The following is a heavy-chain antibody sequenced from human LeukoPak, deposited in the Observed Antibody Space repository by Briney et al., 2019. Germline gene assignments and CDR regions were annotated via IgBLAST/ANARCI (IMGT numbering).Heavy chain of an antibody. CDR3: ARVGGGYIYGYIDC. CDR2: ITSRGSDI. J-gene: IGHJ4*02. CDR1: GFPFISYT. D-gene: IGHD5-18*01. V-gene: IGHV3-21*01. Sequence: GGSLRLSCAASGFPFISYTMNWVRQAPGKGLEWVSSITSRGSDIFYADSVKGRFTISRDSAKNSLYLQMNSLRAEDSAVYYCARVGGGYIYGYIDCWGQGTLVTVSS.